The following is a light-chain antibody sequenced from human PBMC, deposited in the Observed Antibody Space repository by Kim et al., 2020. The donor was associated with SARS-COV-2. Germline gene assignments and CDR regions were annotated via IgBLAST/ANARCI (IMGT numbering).Light chain of an antibody. CDR2: EDN. CDR3: QSFDTNRQGV. CDR1: SGNIASNY. V-gene: IGLV6-57*01. J-gene: IGLJ3*02. Sequence: NFMLTQPHSVSESPGKTVTISCTRSSGNIASNYVQWYQQRPGSSPTTVIYEDNRRPSGVPDRFSGSIDSSSNSASLAISGLKTEDEADYYCQSFDTNRQGVFGGGTQLTVL.